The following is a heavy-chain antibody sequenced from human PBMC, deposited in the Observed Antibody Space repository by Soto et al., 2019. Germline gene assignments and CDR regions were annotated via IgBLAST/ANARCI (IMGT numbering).Heavy chain of an antibody. V-gene: IGHV1-3*04. D-gene: IGHD3-22*01. J-gene: IGHJ4*02. CDR1: GYTFSNYP. Sequence: ASVKVSCKASGYTFSNYPMHWVRQAPGQRLEWMGWINTGNGDSKYSQKFQGRVTITRDTSAITAYMELSSLRSEDTAVYYCVRDWTHYDSNGPGDYRGQGTLVTVSS. CDR2: INTGNGDS. CDR3: VRDWTHYDSNGPGDY.